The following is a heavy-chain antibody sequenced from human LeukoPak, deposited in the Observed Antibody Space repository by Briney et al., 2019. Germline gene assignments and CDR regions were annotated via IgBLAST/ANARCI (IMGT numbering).Heavy chain of an antibody. V-gene: IGHV3-48*03. J-gene: IGHJ3*02. D-gene: IGHD2-2*01. CDR2: ISSSGTTI. CDR1: GFTFSSYE. Sequence: GGSLRLSCAASGFTFSSYEMNWVRQAPGKGLEWVSYISSSGTTIYYADSVKGRFTISRDNAKNTLYLQMNSLRAEDTAVYYCARGGYCSSSICYSLNAFDIWGQGTMFTVSS. CDR3: ARGGYCSSSICYSLNAFDI.